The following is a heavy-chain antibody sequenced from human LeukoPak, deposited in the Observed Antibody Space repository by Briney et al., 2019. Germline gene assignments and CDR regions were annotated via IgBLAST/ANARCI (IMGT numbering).Heavy chain of an antibody. CDR2: MNPNSGNT. D-gene: IGHD6-19*01. CDR1: GGTFSNNA. Sequence: ASVKVSCKASGGTFSNNAVSWVRQATGQGLEWMGWMNPNSGNTGYAQKFQGRVTMTRNTSISTAYMELSSLRSEDTAVYYCARGLGAVADYYYYYMDVWGKGTTVTISS. CDR3: ARGLGAVADYYYYYMDV. J-gene: IGHJ6*03. V-gene: IGHV1-8*02.